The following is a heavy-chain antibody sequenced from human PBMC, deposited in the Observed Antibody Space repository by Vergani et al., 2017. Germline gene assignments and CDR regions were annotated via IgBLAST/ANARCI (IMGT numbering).Heavy chain of an antibody. Sequence: QVQLHESGPGLVKPSQTLSLTCTVSGGSITSGSFYWSWIRQPAGKGLEWTGRIHSSGTTNYNPSLKSRVTLSVDTSKNQFSLKLTSVTAADTAVYYCATGAGPFDIGGQGTLVTVSS. V-gene: IGHV4-61*02. CDR3: ATGAGPFDI. D-gene: IGHD7-27*01. J-gene: IGHJ4*02. CDR2: IHSSGTT. CDR1: GGSITSGSFY.